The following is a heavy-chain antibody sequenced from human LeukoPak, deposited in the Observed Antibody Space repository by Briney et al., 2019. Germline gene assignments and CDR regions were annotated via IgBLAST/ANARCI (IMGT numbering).Heavy chain of an antibody. Sequence: ASVKVSCKTSGYTFTAYYIHWVRQAPGQGLEWMGWVSAYNGHTNYAQKFQGRVTMTTDTSTSTASMELRSLRSDDTAVYYCARVIPQKWELPGKWFDPWGQGTLVTVSS. D-gene: IGHD1-26*01. J-gene: IGHJ5*02. V-gene: IGHV1-18*04. CDR3: ARVIPQKWELPGKWFDP. CDR1: GYTFTAYY. CDR2: VSAYNGHT.